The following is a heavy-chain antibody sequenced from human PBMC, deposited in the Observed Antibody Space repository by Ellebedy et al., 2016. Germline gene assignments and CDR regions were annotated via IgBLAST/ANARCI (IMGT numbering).Heavy chain of an antibody. CDR2: INPTLGIV. J-gene: IGHJ3*02. CDR1: GYTFSSAA. D-gene: IGHD1-26*01. CDR3: ARDRGPAGADDAFDI. Sequence: ASVKVSCKASGYTFSSAAISWVRQAPGQGLEWMGRINPTLGIVIYAQDFQGKVTISADKSTSTAYMELSSLRSEDTAVYYCARDRGPAGADDAFDIWGHGTMVTVSS. V-gene: IGHV1-69*04.